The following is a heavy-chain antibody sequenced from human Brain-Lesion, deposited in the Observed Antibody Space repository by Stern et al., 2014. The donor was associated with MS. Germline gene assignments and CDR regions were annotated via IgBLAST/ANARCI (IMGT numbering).Heavy chain of an antibody. D-gene: IGHD1-14*01. CDR3: ARELPDLNAFDI. CDR1: GGSISSSNW. CDR2: IYHSGGQ. V-gene: IGHV4-4*02. Sequence: QVQLQESGPGLVKPSGTLSLTCAVSGGSISSSNWWRWVRQSPGKGLGRVRGIYHSGGQKYSPSFESRVIISVDKSKNQFSLKLSYVTAADTAVYYCARELPDLNAFDIWGQGTMVTVSS. J-gene: IGHJ3*02.